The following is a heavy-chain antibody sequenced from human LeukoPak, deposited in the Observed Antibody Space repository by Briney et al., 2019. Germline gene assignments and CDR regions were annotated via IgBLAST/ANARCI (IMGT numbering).Heavy chain of an antibody. CDR3: ARGRGYVLRFLEWLF. D-gene: IGHD3-3*01. CDR2: INHSGST. CDR1: GGSFSGYY. Sequence: SETLSLTCAVYGGSFSGYYWSWIRQPPGKGLEWIGEINHSGSTNYNPSLKSRVTISVDTSKNQFSLKPSSVTAADTAVYYCARGRGYVLRFLEWLFWGLGTLVTVSS. J-gene: IGHJ4*02. V-gene: IGHV4-34*01.